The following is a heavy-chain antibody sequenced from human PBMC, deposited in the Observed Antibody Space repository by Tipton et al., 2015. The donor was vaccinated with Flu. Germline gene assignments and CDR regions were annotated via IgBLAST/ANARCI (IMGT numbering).Heavy chain of an antibody. CDR2: ISWNSGSI. V-gene: IGHV3-9*01. D-gene: IGHD3-3*01. Sequence: SLRLSCAGSGFTFDDYSIHWVRQAPGKGLEWVSGISWNSGSIIYADSVKGRFTISRDNAKNSVYLQMNSLRAEDTAMYYCAKVAGSRFRRESLFPFDYWGEGTLVTVSS. CDR1: GFTFDDYS. CDR3: AKVAGSRFRRESLFPFDY. J-gene: IGHJ4*02.